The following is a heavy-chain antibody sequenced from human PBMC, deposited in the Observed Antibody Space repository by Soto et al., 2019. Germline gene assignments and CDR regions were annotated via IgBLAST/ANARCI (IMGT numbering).Heavy chain of an antibody. CDR2: IYHSGST. J-gene: IGHJ6*02. Sequence: LSETLCLTCAVSGGSISSSNWWSWVRQPPVKGLEWIGVIYHSGSTNYNPSLNSRVTISVDKSKNQFSLKLSSVTAADTAVYYLARQEYCTNGLCSKNYYGMEVWGQGTTVTVSS. D-gene: IGHD2-8*01. CDR1: GGSISSSNW. CDR3: ARQEYCTNGLCSKNYYGMEV. V-gene: IGHV4-4*02.